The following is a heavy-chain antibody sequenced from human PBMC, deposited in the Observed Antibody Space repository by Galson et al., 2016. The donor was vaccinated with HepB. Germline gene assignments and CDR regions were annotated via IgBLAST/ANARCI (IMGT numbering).Heavy chain of an antibody. Sequence: CAISGDSVFSNSAAWNWIRQSPSIGLEWLGRTYYRSTWYNNYAVSVQSRIIISPDTSKNQFVLQLNSVTPEDTAVYYCARDRSDGSGSYYDYWGQGTLVTVSS. CDR3: ARDRSDGSGSYYDY. CDR2: TYYRSTWYN. J-gene: IGHJ4*02. CDR1: GDSVFSNSAA. V-gene: IGHV6-1*01. D-gene: IGHD3-10*01.